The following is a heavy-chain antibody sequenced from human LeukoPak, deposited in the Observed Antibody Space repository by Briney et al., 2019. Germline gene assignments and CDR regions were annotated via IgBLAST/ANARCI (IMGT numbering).Heavy chain of an antibody. J-gene: IGHJ4*02. CDR2: ISGSGGST. V-gene: IGHV3-23*01. CDR3: ARLYCASTSCYADDY. CDR1: GFTFSSYA. Sequence: GGSLRLSCAASGFTFSSYAMSWVRQAPGKGLEWVSAISGSGGSTYYADSVKGRFTISRDNSKNTLYLQMNSLRAEDTAVYYCARLYCASTSCYADDYWGQGTLVTVSS. D-gene: IGHD2-2*01.